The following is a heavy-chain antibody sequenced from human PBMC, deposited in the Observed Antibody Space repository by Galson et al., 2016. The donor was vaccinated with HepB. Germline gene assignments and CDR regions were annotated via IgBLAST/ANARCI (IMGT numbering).Heavy chain of an antibody. CDR1: GYTFSSYE. Sequence: SVKVSCKASGYTFSSYEISWVRQAPGQGLEWLGWISAYNGNTKYPHKVQGRVNMTTDASTSTAYMELRSLRSDDTAVYYCARVYPGVTLDFWGQGTMVTVSA. V-gene: IGHV1-18*01. D-gene: IGHD2-8*01. CDR2: ISAYNGNT. CDR3: ARVYPGVTLDF. J-gene: IGHJ3*01.